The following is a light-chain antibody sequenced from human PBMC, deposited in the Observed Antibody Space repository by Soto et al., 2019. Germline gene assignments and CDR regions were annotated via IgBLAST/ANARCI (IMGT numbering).Light chain of an antibody. CDR1: QSVSSSY. CDR2: GAS. CDR3: QQLNSYPRT. Sequence: EIVLTQSPATLSLSPGERATLSCRASQSVSSSYLAWYQQKPGQAPRLLIYGASTRATGIPARFSGGGSGTEFTLTISSLQPEDFATYYCQQLNSYPRTFGPGTKVDIK. V-gene: IGKV3-15*01. J-gene: IGKJ3*01.